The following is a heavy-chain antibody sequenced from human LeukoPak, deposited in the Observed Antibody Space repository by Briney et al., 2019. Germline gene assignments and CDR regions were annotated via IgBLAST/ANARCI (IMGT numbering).Heavy chain of an antibody. V-gene: IGHV1-69*06. Sequence: SVKVSCEASGGTFSSYAISWVRQAPGQGLEWMGGIIPIFGTANYAQKFQGRVTMTEDTSTDTAYMELSSLRSEDTAVYYCATIDGHYDSSGYWGQGTLVIVSS. CDR1: GGTFSSYA. CDR2: IIPIFGTA. D-gene: IGHD3-22*01. CDR3: ATIDGHYDSSGY. J-gene: IGHJ4*02.